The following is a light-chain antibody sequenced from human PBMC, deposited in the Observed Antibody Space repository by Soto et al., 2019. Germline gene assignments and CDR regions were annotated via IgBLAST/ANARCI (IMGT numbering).Light chain of an antibody. J-gene: IGKJ3*01. Sequence: EIVLTQSPGTLSLSPGERATLSCRASQSVSSSYLAWYQQKPGQAPRLLIYGASSRATGTPDRFSGSVSGTDFTLTISTVEPEDFAVYYCQQYGSSPGFTFGPGTKVDIK. CDR1: QSVSSSY. CDR2: GAS. V-gene: IGKV3-20*01. CDR3: QQYGSSPGFT.